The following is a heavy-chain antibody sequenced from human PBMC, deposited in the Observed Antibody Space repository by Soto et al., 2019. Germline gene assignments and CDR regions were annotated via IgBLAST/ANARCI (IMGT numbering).Heavy chain of an antibody. CDR2: IYDSGSP. CDR3: ARGSRSVRGDRDAFDF. CDR1: GGSISSGVYY. Sequence: QVQLQESGPGLLKPSQTLSLTCTVSGGSISSGVYYWSWIRQHPGKGLEWIGYIYDSGSPYYNPSLKSRVTISVDTSTNQSSLKLSSVTAADTAVYYCARGSRSVRGDRDAFDFWGQGTMVTVSS. J-gene: IGHJ3*01. D-gene: IGHD3-10*01. V-gene: IGHV4-31*03.